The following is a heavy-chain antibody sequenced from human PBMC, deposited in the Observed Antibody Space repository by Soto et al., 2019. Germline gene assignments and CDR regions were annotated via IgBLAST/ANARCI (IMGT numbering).Heavy chain of an antibody. V-gene: IGHV4-30-2*01. Sequence: SETLSLTCAVSGGSISSGGYSWSWIRQPPGKGLEWIGYIYHSGSTYYNPSLKSRVTISVDRSKNQFSLKLSSVTAADTAVYYCARIKGADVLRYFDWLLTLQTRDAFDIWGQGTMVTVSS. CDR2: IYHSGST. CDR1: GGSISSGGYS. D-gene: IGHD3-9*01. J-gene: IGHJ3*02. CDR3: ARIKGADVLRYFDWLLTLQTRDAFDI.